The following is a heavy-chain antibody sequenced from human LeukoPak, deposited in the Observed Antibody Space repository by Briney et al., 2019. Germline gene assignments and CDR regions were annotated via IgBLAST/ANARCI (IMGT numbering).Heavy chain of an antibody. V-gene: IGHV4-34*01. CDR3: ARGRGNTMVSSQATFDY. CDR1: GGSFSGYY. J-gene: IGHJ4*02. CDR2: INHSGST. Sequence: SETLSLTCAVYGGSFSGYYWSWIRQPPGKGLEWIGEINHSGSTNYNPSLQSRVTISVDTSKNQFSLKLSSVTAADTAVYYCARGRGNTMVSSQATFDYWGQGTLVTVSS. D-gene: IGHD3-10*01.